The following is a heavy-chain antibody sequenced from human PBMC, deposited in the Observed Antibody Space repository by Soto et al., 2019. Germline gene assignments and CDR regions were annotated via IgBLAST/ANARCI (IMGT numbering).Heavy chain of an antibody. V-gene: IGHV4-31*03. Sequence: TPETLYLTCTVSGGTISNGYYYWSWVRQNPGKGLEWIGHIYHSGRTYYNPSLKSRVSISVDTSKSQFSLHLSSVTAADTAVYYCARWVEVSLDYFDSWGQGTPVT. J-gene: IGHJ4*02. CDR1: GGTISNGYYY. CDR3: ARWVEVSLDYFDS. D-gene: IGHD2-15*01. CDR2: IYHSGRT.